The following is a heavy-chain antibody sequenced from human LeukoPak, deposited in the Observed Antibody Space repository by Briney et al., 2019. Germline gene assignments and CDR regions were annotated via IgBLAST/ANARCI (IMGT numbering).Heavy chain of an antibody. J-gene: IGHJ4*02. D-gene: IGHD3-10*01. CDR3: ARDPDGSGSMDY. Sequence: GGSLSLSCAASGFTFDDYAMHWVRQAPGKGLEWVSGISWNSGTIGYADSVKGRFTISRDNAKNSLYLQMNSLRAEDTALYYCARDPDGSGSMDYWGQGTLVTVSS. CDR1: GFTFDDYA. CDR2: ISWNSGTI. V-gene: IGHV3-9*01.